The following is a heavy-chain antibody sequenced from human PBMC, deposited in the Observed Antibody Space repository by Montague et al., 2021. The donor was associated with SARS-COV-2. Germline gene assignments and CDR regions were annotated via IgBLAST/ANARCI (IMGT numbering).Heavy chain of an antibody. D-gene: IGHD2-21*02. CDR2: INHGGNN. CDR1: GGAVRTCC. J-gene: IGHJ4*02. CDR3: ARLAYCGADCFSGWEIFFDD. V-gene: IGHV4-34*01. Sequence: SETLSLTCAVSGGAVRTCCWEGIRHHPQKDLDLIAEINHGGNNNXXPSLKSRVTMSVDTSKNQFSLKLNSVTVADTAVYYCARLAYCGADCFSGWEIFFDDWGQGTLGNVSS.